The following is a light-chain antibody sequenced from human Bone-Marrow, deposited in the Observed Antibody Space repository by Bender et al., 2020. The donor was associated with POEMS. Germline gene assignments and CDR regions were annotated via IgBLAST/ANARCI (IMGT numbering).Light chain of an antibody. CDR1: SSNIGAGYD. CDR2: GNN. Sequence: QSVLTQPPSVSGAPGQRVIISCTGSSSNIGAGYDVHWYQQLPGTAPKLLIYGNNNRPSGVPDRFSGSKSGTSASLAITGLQTEDEADYYCSSYTRTNTVVFGGGTKLTVL. CDR3: SSYTRTNTVV. J-gene: IGLJ2*01. V-gene: IGLV1-40*01.